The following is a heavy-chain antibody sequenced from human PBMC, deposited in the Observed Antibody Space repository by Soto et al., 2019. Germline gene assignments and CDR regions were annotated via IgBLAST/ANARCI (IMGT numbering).Heavy chain of an antibody. CDR3: ARDGTDIVATINYYYYYMDV. D-gene: IGHD5-12*01. Sequence: ASVKVSCKASGYTFTSYAMHWVRQAPGQRLEWMGWINAGNGNTKYSQKFQGRVTITRDTSASTAYMELSSLRSEDTAVYYCARDGTDIVATINYYYYYMDVWGKGTTVTVSS. J-gene: IGHJ6*03. V-gene: IGHV1-3*01. CDR1: GYTFTSYA. CDR2: INAGNGNT.